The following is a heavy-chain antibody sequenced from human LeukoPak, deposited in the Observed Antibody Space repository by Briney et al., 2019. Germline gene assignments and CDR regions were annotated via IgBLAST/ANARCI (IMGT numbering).Heavy chain of an antibody. CDR1: GGCISSYY. J-gene: IGHJ5*02. CDR3: ARSGLLWFDP. Sequence: SETLSLTCTVSGGCISSYYWSWIRQPPGKGLEWIGYIYYSGSTNYNPSLKSRVTISVDTSKNQFSLKLSSVTAADTAVYYCARSGLLWFDPWGQGTLVTVSS. CDR2: IYYSGST. V-gene: IGHV4-59*01. D-gene: IGHD3-10*01.